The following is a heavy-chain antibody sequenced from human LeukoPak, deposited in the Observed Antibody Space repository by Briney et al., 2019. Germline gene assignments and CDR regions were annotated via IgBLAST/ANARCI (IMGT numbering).Heavy chain of an antibody. D-gene: IGHD5-18*01. CDR1: GGSISSGSYY. Sequence: SETLSLTCTVSGGSISSGSYYWSWIRQPAGKGLEWIGRIYTSGSTNYNPSLKSRVTISVDTSKNQFSLKLSSVTAADTAVYYCARAPMSGYSFDYWGQGTLVTVSS. CDR2: IYTSGST. J-gene: IGHJ4*02. CDR3: ARAPMSGYSFDY. V-gene: IGHV4-61*02.